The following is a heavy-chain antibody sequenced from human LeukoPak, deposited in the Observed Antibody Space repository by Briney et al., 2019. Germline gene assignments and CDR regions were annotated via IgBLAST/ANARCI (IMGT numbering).Heavy chain of an antibody. D-gene: IGHD3-10*01. CDR2: IKQDGSEK. Sequence: GGSLRLSCAASGFTFINYGMSWVRQAPGKGLEWVANIKQDGSEKYYVDSVKGRFTISRDNAKNSLYLQMNSLRAEDTAVYYCARDPARGSDYWGQGTLVTVSS. CDR3: ARDPARGSDY. V-gene: IGHV3-7*01. CDR1: GFTFINYG. J-gene: IGHJ4*02.